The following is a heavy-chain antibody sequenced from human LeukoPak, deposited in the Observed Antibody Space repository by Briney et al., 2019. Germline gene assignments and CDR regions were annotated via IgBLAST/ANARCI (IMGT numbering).Heavy chain of an antibody. J-gene: IGHJ4*02. Sequence: SETLSLTCAVYGGSFSGYYWSWFRQPPGKGLEWIGEINHSGSTNYNPSLKSRVTISVDTSKNQFSLKLSSVTAADTAVYYCARGRLSTGAPKLDYWGQGTLVTVSS. V-gene: IGHV4-34*01. D-gene: IGHD3-10*02. CDR2: INHSGST. CDR1: GGSFSGYY. CDR3: ARGRLSTGAPKLDY.